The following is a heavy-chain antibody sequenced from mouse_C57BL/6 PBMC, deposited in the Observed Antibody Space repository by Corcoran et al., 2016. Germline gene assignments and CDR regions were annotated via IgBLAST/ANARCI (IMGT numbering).Heavy chain of an antibody. D-gene: IGHD2-1*01. V-gene: IGHV1-26*01. CDR2: INPNNGGT. J-gene: IGHJ4*01. CDR1: GYTFTDYY. Sequence: EVQLQQSGSELVKPGASVKISCKASGYTFTDYYMNWVKQSHGKSLEWIGDINPNNGGTSYNQKFKGKATLTVDKSSSTAYMELRSLTSEDSAVYYCALLCRYYAMDYWGQGTSVTVSS. CDR3: ALLCRYYAMDY.